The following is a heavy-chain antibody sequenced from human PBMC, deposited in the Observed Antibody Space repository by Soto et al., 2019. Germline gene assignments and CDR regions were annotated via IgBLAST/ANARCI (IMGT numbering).Heavy chain of an antibody. D-gene: IGHD2-15*01. CDR1: GFTVSSNY. Sequence: EVQLVESGGGLVQPGGSLRLSCAASGFTVSSNYMSWVRQAPGKGLEWVSVIYSDGSTYYADSVKGRFTISRHNSKNTLYLQMNSLRAEDTAVYYCARGYCSGGSCYPFDYWGQGTLVTVSS. CDR3: ARGYCSGGSCYPFDY. V-gene: IGHV3-53*04. CDR2: IYSDGST. J-gene: IGHJ4*02.